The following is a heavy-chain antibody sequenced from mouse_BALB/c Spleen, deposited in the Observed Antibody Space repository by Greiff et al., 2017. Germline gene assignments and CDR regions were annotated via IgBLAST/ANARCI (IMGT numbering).Heavy chain of an antibody. CDR1: GDSITSGY. CDR3: ARSGDLDLLWYFDY. V-gene: IGHV3-8*02. CDR2: ISYSGST. J-gene: IGHJ2*01. D-gene: IGHD2-1*01. Sequence: VQLKESGPSLVQPSQTLSLTCSVTGDSITSGYWNWIRKSPGNKLEYMGYISYSGSTYYNPSLKSRISITRDTSKNQYYLQLNTVTTEDTATYYCARSGDLDLLWYFDYWGQGTTLTVSS.